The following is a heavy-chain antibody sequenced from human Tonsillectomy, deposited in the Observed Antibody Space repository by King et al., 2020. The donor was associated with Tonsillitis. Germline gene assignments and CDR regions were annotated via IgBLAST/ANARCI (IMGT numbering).Heavy chain of an antibody. CDR1: GFTFSSHW. Sequence: VQLVESGGGLVQPGGALRLSCAASGFTFSSHWMSWVRQAPGKGLEWVANIKQDATEKYYVDSVKGRFTISRDNARKSLFLQMNSLSAEDTAVYYCAREGGYGADWYYFDYWGLGTLVTVSS. CDR2: IKQDATEK. CDR3: AREGGYGADWYYFDY. D-gene: IGHD5-12*01. J-gene: IGHJ4*02. V-gene: IGHV3-7*03.